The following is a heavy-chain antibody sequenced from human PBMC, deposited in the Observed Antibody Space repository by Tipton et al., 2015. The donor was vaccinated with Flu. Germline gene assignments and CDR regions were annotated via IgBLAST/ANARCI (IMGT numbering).Heavy chain of an antibody. CDR1: GFNLNSYW. D-gene: IGHD6-13*01. Sequence: SLRLSCAASGFNLNSYWMSWVRQGPGKGLEWVANIKQDGSEIYYVDSVKGRFTISRDNAKNSVFLQMNSLRAEDSAVYYCVSAIAAVSSRWGQGTLVTVSS. CDR3: VSAIAAVSSR. J-gene: IGHJ4*02. V-gene: IGHV3-7*03. CDR2: IKQDGSEI.